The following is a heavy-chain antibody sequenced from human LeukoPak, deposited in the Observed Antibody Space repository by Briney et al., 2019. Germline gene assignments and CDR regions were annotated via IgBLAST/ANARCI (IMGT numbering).Heavy chain of an antibody. CDR2: ITSSGTTT. CDR1: GFTFSDHY. Sequence: GGSLRLSCAASGFTFSDHYMSWFRLSPGKGLEWISYITSSGTTTDYADSVQGRFTISRDNAKSSLYLQMNSLRPEDTAVYYCARDPDYGDPVWGQGTPVTVSS. CDR3: ARDPDYGDPV. V-gene: IGHV3-11*01. J-gene: IGHJ4*02. D-gene: IGHD4-17*01.